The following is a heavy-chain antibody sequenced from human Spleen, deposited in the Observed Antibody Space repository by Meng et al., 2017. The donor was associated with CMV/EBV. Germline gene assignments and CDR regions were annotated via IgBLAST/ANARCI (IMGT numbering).Heavy chain of an antibody. Sequence: GGSLRLSCTPSGFTFGDFAMTWVRQAPGKGLEWVSSISSSSSYIYYADSVKGRFTISRDNAKNSLYLQMNSLRAEDTAVYYCARTGLSGSYYYYYGMDVWGQGTTVTVSS. CDR1: GFTFGDFA. V-gene: IGHV3-21*01. CDR3: ARTGLSGSYYYYYGMDV. CDR2: ISSSSSYI. D-gene: IGHD1-26*01. J-gene: IGHJ6*02.